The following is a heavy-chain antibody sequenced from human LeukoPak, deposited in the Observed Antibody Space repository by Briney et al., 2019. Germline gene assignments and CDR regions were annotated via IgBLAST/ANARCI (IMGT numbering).Heavy chain of an antibody. CDR3: ARVPVKLLWFGELSS. CDR1: GGSVSSGSYY. V-gene: IGHV4-61*01. J-gene: IGHJ1*01. Sequence: SETLSLTCTVSGGSVSSGSYYWSWTRQPPGKGLEWIGYIYYSGSTNYNPSLKSRVTISVDTSKNQFSLKLSPVTAADTAVYYCARVPVKLLWFGELSSWGQGTLVTVSS. D-gene: IGHD3-10*01. CDR2: IYYSGST.